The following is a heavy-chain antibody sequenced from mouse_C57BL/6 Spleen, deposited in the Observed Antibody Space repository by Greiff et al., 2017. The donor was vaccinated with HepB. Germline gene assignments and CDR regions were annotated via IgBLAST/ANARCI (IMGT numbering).Heavy chain of an antibody. Sequence: EVQLVESGEGLVKPGGSLKLSCAASGFTFSSYAMSWVRQTPEKRLEWVAYISSGGDYIYYADTVKGRFTISRDNARNTLYLQMSSLKSEDTAMFYCARGEGGGAYYFDYWGQGTTLTVSS. CDR3: ARGEGGGAYYFDY. CDR2: ISSGGDYI. J-gene: IGHJ2*01. CDR1: GFTFSSYA. V-gene: IGHV5S21*01.